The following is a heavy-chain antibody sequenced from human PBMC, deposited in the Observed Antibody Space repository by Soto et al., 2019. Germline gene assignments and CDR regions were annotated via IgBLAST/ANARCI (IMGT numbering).Heavy chain of an antibody. V-gene: IGHV3-15*07. Sequence: EVQLVESGGGLVKPGGSLRLSCAASGFTFSNAWMNWVRQAPGKGLEWVGRIKSKTDGGTTDYAAPVKGRFTISRDDSKNTLYLQMNSLKTEDTAVYYCTTGTQLLWFGEPEEDDYWGQGTLVTVSS. CDR1: GFTFSNAW. CDR3: TTGTQLLWFGEPEEDDY. J-gene: IGHJ4*02. D-gene: IGHD3-10*01. CDR2: IKSKTDGGTT.